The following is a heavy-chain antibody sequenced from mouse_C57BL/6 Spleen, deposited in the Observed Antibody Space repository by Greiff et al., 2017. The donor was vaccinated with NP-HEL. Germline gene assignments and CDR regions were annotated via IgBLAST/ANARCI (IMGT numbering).Heavy chain of an antibody. J-gene: IGHJ1*03. CDR1: GFNIKDYY. V-gene: IGHV14-2*01. Sequence: EVKLQESGAELVKPGASVKLSCTASGFNIKDYYMHWVKQRTEQGLEWIGRIDPEDGETKYAPKFPGKATITADTSSNTAYLQLSSLASEDTAVYYCASRDYYGSYWYFDVWGTGTTVTVSS. CDR2: IDPEDGET. D-gene: IGHD1-1*01. CDR3: ASRDYYGSYWYFDV.